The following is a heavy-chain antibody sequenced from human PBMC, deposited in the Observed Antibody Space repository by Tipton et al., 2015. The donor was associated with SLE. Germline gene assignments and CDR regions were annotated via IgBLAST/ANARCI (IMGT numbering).Heavy chain of an antibody. V-gene: IGHV4-61*02. Sequence: TLSLTCTVSGGSISSGSYYWSWIRQPAGKGLEWIGRIYTSGSTNYNPSLKSRVTISVNTSKNQFFLRLRSVTAADTAVYYCARALVATIPFDYWGQGTLVTVSS. CDR3: ARALVATIPFDY. CDR1: GGSISSGSYY. CDR2: IYTSGST. D-gene: IGHD5-12*01. J-gene: IGHJ4*02.